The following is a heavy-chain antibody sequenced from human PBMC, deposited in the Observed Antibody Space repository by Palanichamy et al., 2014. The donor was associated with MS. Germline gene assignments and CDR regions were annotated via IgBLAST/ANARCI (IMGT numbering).Heavy chain of an antibody. J-gene: IGHJ4*02. CDR1: ISPFSAYA. V-gene: IGHV3-23*04. CDR2: VGARSGST. CDR3: AKNSNLNN. D-gene: IGHD4-11*01. Sequence: EVQLVEVWGRLGTAWGVPETLLCSLWISPFSAYAMSWVRQAPGKGLECVATVGARSGSTFYADSVKGRFTISKDNSNNMVYLQMNSLRAEDTAVYYCAKNSNLNNWGQGTLVTVSS.